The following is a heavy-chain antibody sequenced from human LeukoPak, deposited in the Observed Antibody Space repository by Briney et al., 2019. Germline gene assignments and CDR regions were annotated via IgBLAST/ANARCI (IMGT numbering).Heavy chain of an antibody. CDR2: INTDGAVT. Sequence: PGGSLRLSCAASGFTFSNYWTHWVRHAPGKGLVWVSRINTDGAVTSYADSVKSGFTISRDNAKNTRYLQMNSLRVEDTAVYYCARHSTSIFGVVTEDYGGQATLATVSS. V-gene: IGHV3-74*01. CDR1: GFTFSNYW. J-gene: IGHJ4*02. CDR3: ARHSTSIFGVVTEDY. D-gene: IGHD3-3*01.